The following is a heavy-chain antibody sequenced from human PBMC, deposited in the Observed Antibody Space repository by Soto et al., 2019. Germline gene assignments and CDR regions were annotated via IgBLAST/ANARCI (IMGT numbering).Heavy chain of an antibody. CDR1: GFTFSSYA. CDR2: ISGSGGST. CDR3: ANFGELYYDAFDI. J-gene: IGHJ3*02. D-gene: IGHD3-10*01. Sequence: GGSLRLSCAASGFTFSSYAMSWVRQAPGKGLEWVSAISGSGGSTYYADSVKGRFTISRDNSKNTLYLQMNSLRAEDTAVYYCANFGELYYDAFDIWGQGTMVTVSS. V-gene: IGHV3-23*01.